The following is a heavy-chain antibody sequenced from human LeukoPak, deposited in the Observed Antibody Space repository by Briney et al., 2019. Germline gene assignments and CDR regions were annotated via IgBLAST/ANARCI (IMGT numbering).Heavy chain of an antibody. CDR2: ISGSGGST. Sequence: GGSLRLSCAASGFTFSSYAMSWVRQAPGKGLEWVSAISGSGGSTYYADSVKGRFTISRDNSKNTLYLQMNSLRAEDTAVYHCAKWTSYNWNVKLPYYFDYWGQGTLVTVSS. CDR3: AKWTSYNWNVKLPYYFDY. D-gene: IGHD1-1*01. CDR1: GFTFSSYA. J-gene: IGHJ4*02. V-gene: IGHV3-23*01.